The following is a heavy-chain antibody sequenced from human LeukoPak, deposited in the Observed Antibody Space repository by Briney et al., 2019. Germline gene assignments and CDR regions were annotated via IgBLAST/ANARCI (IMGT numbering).Heavy chain of an antibody. CDR3: ARDHYGGNSDY. Sequence: GGSLRLSCAASGFTFSSYWMPWVRQAPGKGLVWVSRINTDGSSTYYADSVKGRFTISRDNAKNTLYLQMNTLRAEDTAVYYCARDHYGGNSDYWGQGTLVTVSS. CDR1: GFTFSSYW. D-gene: IGHD4-23*01. V-gene: IGHV3-74*01. CDR2: INTDGSST. J-gene: IGHJ4*02.